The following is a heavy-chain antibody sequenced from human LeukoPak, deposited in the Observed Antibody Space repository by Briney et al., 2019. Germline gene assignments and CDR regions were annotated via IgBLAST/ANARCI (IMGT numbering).Heavy chain of an antibody. V-gene: IGHV3-43*02. CDR1: GFPFDAHS. CDR3: AKRSGAPNNFDF. D-gene: IGHD1-1*01. J-gene: IGHJ4*02. Sequence: GGSLRLSCAASGFPFDAHSMHWVRQAPGKGLEWVSLISGDGGSKHYAASVKGRFTISRDNSEASLFLQMRSLRSEDTAFYYCAKRSGAPNNFDFWGQGVLVTVSS. CDR2: ISGDGGSK.